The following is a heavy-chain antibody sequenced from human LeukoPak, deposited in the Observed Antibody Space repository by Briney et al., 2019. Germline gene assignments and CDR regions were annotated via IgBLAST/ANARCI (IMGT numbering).Heavy chain of an antibody. CDR1: GGSFSGYY. V-gene: IGHV4-34*01. Sequence: MPSETLSLTCAVYGGSFSGYYWSWIRQPPGKGLEWIGEINHSGSTNYNPSLKSRVTISVDTSKNQFSLKLSSVTAADTAVYYCARPRYYYGSGSSYFDYWGQGTLVTVS. J-gene: IGHJ4*02. CDR3: ARPRYYYGSGSSYFDY. D-gene: IGHD3-10*01. CDR2: INHSGST.